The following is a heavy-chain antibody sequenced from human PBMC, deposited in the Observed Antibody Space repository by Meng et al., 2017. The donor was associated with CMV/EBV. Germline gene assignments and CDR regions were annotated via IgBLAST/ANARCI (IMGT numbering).Heavy chain of an antibody. J-gene: IGHJ4*02. CDR3: ARAPSSDFDY. CDR2: ISSFGSDI. CDR1: GFTFSDYY. V-gene: IGHV3-11*01. D-gene: IGHD6-6*01. Sequence: GESLKISCAASGFTFSDYYMNWIRRAPGKGPEWVSYISSFGSDIYYADSVKGRFTISRDNSKNTLYLQMNSLRAEDTAVDYCARAPSSDFDYWGQGTLVTVSS.